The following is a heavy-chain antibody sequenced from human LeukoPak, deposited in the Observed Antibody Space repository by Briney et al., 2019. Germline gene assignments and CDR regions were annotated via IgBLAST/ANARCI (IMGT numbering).Heavy chain of an antibody. D-gene: IGHD7-27*01. V-gene: IGHV4-34*01. Sequence: PSETLSLTCAVYGGSFSGYYWTWIRQPPGKGLECVGEINQSGSTNYKPSLKSRVTISVDTSKNQFSLMLSSVTAADTAVYYCARREFPLLGPYFFDYWGQGTLVTVSS. CDR2: INQSGST. J-gene: IGHJ4*02. CDR1: GGSFSGYY. CDR3: ARREFPLLGPYFFDY.